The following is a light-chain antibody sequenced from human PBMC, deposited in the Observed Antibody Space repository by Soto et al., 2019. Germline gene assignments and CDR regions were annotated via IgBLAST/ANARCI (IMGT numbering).Light chain of an antibody. CDR2: GNS. CDR1: ISNIGTGYD. CDR3: QSYDSSLREV. V-gene: IGLV1-40*01. Sequence: QSVLTQPPSVSGAPGQRVTISCTGSISNIGTGYDVHWYQQLPGTAPKLLIYGNSNRPSGVPDRFSGSKSGTSASLAITGLQAEDEADYYCQSYDSSLREVFGGGTQLTVL. J-gene: IGLJ2*01.